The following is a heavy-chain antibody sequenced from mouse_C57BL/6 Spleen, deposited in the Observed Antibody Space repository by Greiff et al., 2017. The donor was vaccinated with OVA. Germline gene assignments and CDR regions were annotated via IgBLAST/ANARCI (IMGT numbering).Heavy chain of an antibody. J-gene: IGHJ4*01. D-gene: IGHD1-1*01. CDR2: ISSGSSTI. CDR3: ARRYYGSSGYAMDY. CDR1: GFTFSDYG. V-gene: IGHV5-17*01. Sequence: EVKLVESGGGLVKPGGSLKLSCAASGFTFSDYGMHWVRQAPEKGLEWVAYISSGSSTIYYADTVKGRFTISRDNAKNTLFLQMTSLRYEDTAMYYCARRYYGSSGYAMDYWGQGTSVTVSS.